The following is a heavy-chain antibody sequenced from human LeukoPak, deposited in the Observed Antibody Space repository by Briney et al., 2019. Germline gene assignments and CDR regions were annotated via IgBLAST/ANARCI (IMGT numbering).Heavy chain of an antibody. CDR2: IWYDGSKT. CDR1: GFTFSSYG. D-gene: IGHD3-16*01. Sequence: PGGSLRLSCAASGFTFSSYGMHWVRQAPGKGLEWVAIIWYDGSKTYYVDSVKGRFTISRDNAKNSLYLQMSNLRAEDTAVYFCARGGGLDVWGQGATVTVSS. CDR3: ARGGGLDV. V-gene: IGHV3-33*03. J-gene: IGHJ6*02.